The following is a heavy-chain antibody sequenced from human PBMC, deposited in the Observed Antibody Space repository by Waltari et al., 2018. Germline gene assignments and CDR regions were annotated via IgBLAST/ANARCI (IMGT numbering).Heavy chain of an antibody. CDR1: GGTFSSYA. D-gene: IGHD5-12*01. V-gene: IGHV1-69*05. Sequence: QVQLVQSGAEVKKPGSSVKVSCKASGGTFSSYAISWVRQAPGQGLEWMGGIIPIFGTANYAQKVQGRVTSTTDESTSTAYMELSSLRSEDTAVYYCARDNIVATIGGDAFDIWGQGTMVTVSS. CDR2: IIPIFGTA. CDR3: ARDNIVATIGGDAFDI. J-gene: IGHJ3*02.